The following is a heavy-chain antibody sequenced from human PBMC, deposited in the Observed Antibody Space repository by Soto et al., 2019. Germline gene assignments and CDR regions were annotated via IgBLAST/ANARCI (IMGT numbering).Heavy chain of an antibody. D-gene: IGHD5-18*01. CDR1: GYTFTTFG. J-gene: IGHJ6*02. V-gene: IGHV1-18*01. CDR2: ISADTGIT. Sequence: GASVKVSCKASGYTFTTFGISWVRQAPGQGLEWMGWISADTGITNYAQKLQGGVTMTTDTSTSTAYMELRSLRSDDTAVYYCARDCWIQLCPLDYYYGMDVWGQGTTVTVSS. CDR3: ARDCWIQLCPLDYYYGMDV.